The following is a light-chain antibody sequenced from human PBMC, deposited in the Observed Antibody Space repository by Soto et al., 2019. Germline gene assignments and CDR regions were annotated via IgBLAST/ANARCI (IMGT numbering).Light chain of an antibody. CDR3: SSFTSSSTYV. CDR2: EVN. V-gene: IGLV2-14*01. CDR1: SSDVGGCNC. J-gene: IGLJ1*01. Sequence: QSALTQPASVSGSPGQSITISCTGTSSDVGGCNCVSWYQQHPAKAPKLMIYEVNNRPSGVSNRFSGSKSGNTASLTISGLQAEDEADYYCSSFTSSSTYVFGTGTKVTVL.